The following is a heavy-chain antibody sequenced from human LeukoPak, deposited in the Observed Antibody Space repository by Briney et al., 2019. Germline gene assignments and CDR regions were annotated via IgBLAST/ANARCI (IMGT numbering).Heavy chain of an antibody. CDR2: IITILGIA. V-gene: IGHV1-69*04. Sequence: GASVKVSCKASGGTFISYTISWVRQAPGQGQEWMGRIITILGIANYAKKFQGRGTITAEKSTSTAYMELSSLRSEDTAVYYCARERGYDFWSGFLGYYYYYMDVWGKGTTVTVSS. CDR3: ARERGYDFWSGFLGYYYYYMDV. CDR1: GGTFISYT. D-gene: IGHD3-3*01. J-gene: IGHJ6*03.